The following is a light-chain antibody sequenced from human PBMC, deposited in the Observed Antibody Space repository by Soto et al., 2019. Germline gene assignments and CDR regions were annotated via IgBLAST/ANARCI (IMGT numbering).Light chain of an antibody. CDR1: QSVSSSY. V-gene: IGKV3-20*01. Sequence: EIVLTQSPGTLSLSPGERATLSCRASQSVSSSYLAWYQQKPGQAPRLLIYGASSSSTGIPDRFSCSWSGTDFTLTISRLEPEDFAVYYCQQYDSSLGLTFGGGNKVEIK. CDR2: GAS. CDR3: QQYDSSLGLT. J-gene: IGKJ4*01.